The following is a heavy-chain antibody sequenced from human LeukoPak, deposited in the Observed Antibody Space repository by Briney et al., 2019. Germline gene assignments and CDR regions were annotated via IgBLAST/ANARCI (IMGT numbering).Heavy chain of an antibody. J-gene: IGHJ4*02. Sequence: SVKVSCKASGGTFSSYAISWVRQAPGQGLEWMGGIIPIFGTANYAQKFQGRVTITADESTSTAYMELSSLRSEDTAVYYCARDNGGGGYSYGSNFDYWGQGTLVTVSS. CDR1: GGTFSSYA. V-gene: IGHV1-69*13. CDR2: IIPIFGTA. CDR3: ARDNGGGGYSYGSNFDY. D-gene: IGHD5-18*01.